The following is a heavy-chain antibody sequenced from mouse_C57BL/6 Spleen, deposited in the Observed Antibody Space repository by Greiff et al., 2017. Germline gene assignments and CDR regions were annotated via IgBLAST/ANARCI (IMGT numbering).Heavy chain of an antibody. J-gene: IGHJ2*01. CDR2: IDPSDSET. V-gene: IGHV1-52*01. Sequence: QVQLQQSGAELVRPGSSVKLSCKASGYTFTSYWMHWVKQRPIQGLEWIGNIDPSDSETHYNQKFKDKATLTVDKSSSTAYMQLSSLTSEDSAVYYCAREGAYLGYWGQGTTLTVSS. CDR3: AREGAYLGY. CDR1: GYTFTSYW.